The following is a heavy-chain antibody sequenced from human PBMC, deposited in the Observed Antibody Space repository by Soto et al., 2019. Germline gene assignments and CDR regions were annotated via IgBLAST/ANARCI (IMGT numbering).Heavy chain of an antibody. Sequence: QLQLQESGPGLVKPSETLSLTCTVSGGSISSSSYYWGWIRQPPGKGLEWIGSIYYSGSTYYNPSLKSRVTTSGDTSKNQFSLKLSSVTAADTAVYYCARQGGSHLSDWGQGTLVTVSS. CDR1: GGSISSSSYY. V-gene: IGHV4-39*01. CDR3: ARQGGSHLSD. D-gene: IGHD3-16*01. CDR2: IYYSGST. J-gene: IGHJ4*02.